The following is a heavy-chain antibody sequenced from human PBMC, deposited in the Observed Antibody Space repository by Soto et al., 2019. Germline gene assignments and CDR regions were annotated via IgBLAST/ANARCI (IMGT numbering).Heavy chain of an antibody. CDR2: INHSGST. J-gene: IGHJ6*02. CDR3: ARDPLWFGESSYYYYGMDV. Sequence: SETLSVTCPVYGGAFSGYYWRWIRQPPGEGLEWFGEINHSGSTNYNPSLKSRVTISVDTSKNQYTMKLSPVTAADAAVYYWARDPLWFGESSYYYYGMDVWGQGTTVTVSS. CDR1: GGAFSGYY. V-gene: IGHV4-34*01. D-gene: IGHD3-10*01.